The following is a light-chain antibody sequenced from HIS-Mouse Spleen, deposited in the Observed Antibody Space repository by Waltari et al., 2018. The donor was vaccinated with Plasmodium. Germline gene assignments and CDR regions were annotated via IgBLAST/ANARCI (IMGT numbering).Light chain of an antibody. CDR1: QSVSSN. Sequence: EIVMKQSPATLSVSPGERATPSCRASQSVSSNLPWYQQKPGQAPRLLIYGASTRATGIPARFSGSGSGTEFTLTISSLQSEDFAVYYCQQYNNWSFTFGPGTKVDIK. J-gene: IGKJ3*01. V-gene: IGKV3-15*01. CDR2: GAS. CDR3: QQYNNWSFT.